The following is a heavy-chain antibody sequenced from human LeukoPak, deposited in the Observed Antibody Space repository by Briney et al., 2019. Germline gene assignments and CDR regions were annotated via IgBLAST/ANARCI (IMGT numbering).Heavy chain of an antibody. V-gene: IGHV3-30*18. D-gene: IGHD6-13*01. CDR2: ISYDGSNK. CDR1: GFTFSSYG. Sequence: PGRSLRLSCAASGFTFSSYGMHWVRQAPGKGLEWVAVISYDGSNKYYADSVKGRFTISRDNSKNTLYLQMNSLRAEDTAVYYCAKDSEQQLVPDYNYYGMDVWGQGTTVTVSS. J-gene: IGHJ6*02. CDR3: AKDSEQQLVPDYNYYGMDV.